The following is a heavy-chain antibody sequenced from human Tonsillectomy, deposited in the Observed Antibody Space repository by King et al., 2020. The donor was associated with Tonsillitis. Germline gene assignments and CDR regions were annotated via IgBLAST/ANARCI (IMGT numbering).Heavy chain of an antibody. CDR3: AKDRPPHYYDSSGYGAFDI. D-gene: IGHD3-22*01. V-gene: IGHV3-23*04. CDR2: ISGRGFNT. J-gene: IGHJ3*02. Sequence: EVQLVESGGDLVRPGGSLRLSCAASAFSFSNYAMNWVRQAPGKGLEWVSGISGRGFNTYYADSVKGRFTISRDNSRNTLYLQMSSLRVEDTAVYYCAKDRPPHYYDSSGYGAFDIWGQGTMVTVSS. CDR1: AFSFSNYA.